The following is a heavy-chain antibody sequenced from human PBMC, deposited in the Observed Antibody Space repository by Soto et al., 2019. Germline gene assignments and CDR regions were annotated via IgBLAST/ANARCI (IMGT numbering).Heavy chain of an antibody. CDR3: ARACSSNSCYDVFDY. V-gene: IGHV4-4*07. J-gene: IGHJ4*02. D-gene: IGHD2-2*01. CDR1: GGSISSYY. Sequence: SETLSLTCTVSGGSISSYYWSWIRQPAGKGLEWIGRIYTSGSTNYNPSLKSRVTMSVDTSKNQFSLKLSSVTAADTAVYYCARACSSNSCYDVFDYWGQGTLVTSPQ. CDR2: IYTSGST.